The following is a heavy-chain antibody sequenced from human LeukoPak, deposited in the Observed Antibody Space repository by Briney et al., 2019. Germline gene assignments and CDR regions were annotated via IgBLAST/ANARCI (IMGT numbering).Heavy chain of an antibody. J-gene: IGHJ3*02. CDR2: VHYSGST. D-gene: IGHD1-7*01. Sequence: PSETLSLTCTDSDGSINSYYWSWIRQSPGKGLEWSGYVHYSGSTNYNPSLKSRVTISVDTSKKQVSLKLNSVTAVDTAVYYCARATGTTRNAFDIWGQGTMVTVSS. CDR1: DGSINSYY. V-gene: IGHV4-59*01. CDR3: ARATGTTRNAFDI.